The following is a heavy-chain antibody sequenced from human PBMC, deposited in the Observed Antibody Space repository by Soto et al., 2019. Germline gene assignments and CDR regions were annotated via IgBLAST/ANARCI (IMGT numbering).Heavy chain of an antibody. CDR2: INAGNGNT. D-gene: IGHD1-7*01. J-gene: IGHJ4*02. CDR3: ARGSQAGTSEASFDY. CDR1: GYTFTSYA. V-gene: IGHV1-3*01. Sequence: ATVTVSCKAYGYTFTSYAMQWVRQAPGQRLEWMGWINAGNGNTKYSQKFQGRVTITRDTSASTAYMELSSLRSEDTAVYYCARGSQAGTSEASFDYWGQGTLVTVSS.